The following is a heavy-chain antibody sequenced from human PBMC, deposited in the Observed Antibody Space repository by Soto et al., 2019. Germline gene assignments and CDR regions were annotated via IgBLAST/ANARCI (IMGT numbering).Heavy chain of an antibody. J-gene: IGHJ6*02. D-gene: IGHD3-10*01. V-gene: IGHV4-34*01. CDR2: INHSGST. Sequence: SETLSLTCAVYGGSFSGYYWSWIRQPPGKGLEWIGEINHSGSTNYNPSLKSRVTISVDTSKNQFSLKLSSVTAADTAVYYCARVSGYYYGSGSYYPYYYYGMDVWGQGTTVTVSS. CDR1: GGSFSGYY. CDR3: ARVSGYYYGSGSYYPYYYYGMDV.